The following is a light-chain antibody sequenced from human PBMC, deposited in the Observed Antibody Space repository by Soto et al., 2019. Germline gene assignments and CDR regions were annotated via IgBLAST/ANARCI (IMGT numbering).Light chain of an antibody. CDR2: GAS. CDR3: QQYGGSPRYT. J-gene: IGKJ2*01. Sequence: EIVLTQSPGTLSLSPGEKATLSCRASQSVSSTYLAWYQQKPGQAPRLLIYGASSRATGIPYRFSGSGSGTDFTLTISSLEPEDFAVYYCQQYGGSPRYTFGQGTKLEIK. CDR1: QSVSSTY. V-gene: IGKV3-20*01.